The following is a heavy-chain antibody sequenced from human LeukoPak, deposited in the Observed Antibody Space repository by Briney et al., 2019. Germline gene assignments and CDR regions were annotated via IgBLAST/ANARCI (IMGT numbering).Heavy chain of an antibody. CDR1: GFTFSSFG. Sequence: PGGSLRLSCAASGFTFSSFGMHWVRQAPGKGLEWVAVISYDGSNKYYADSVKGRFTISRDNSKNTLYLQMNSLRPEDTAVYYCAKDRGRRGDWYFDLWGRGTLVTVSS. J-gene: IGHJ2*01. V-gene: IGHV3-30*18. D-gene: IGHD3-16*01. CDR2: ISYDGSNK. CDR3: AKDRGRRGDWYFDL.